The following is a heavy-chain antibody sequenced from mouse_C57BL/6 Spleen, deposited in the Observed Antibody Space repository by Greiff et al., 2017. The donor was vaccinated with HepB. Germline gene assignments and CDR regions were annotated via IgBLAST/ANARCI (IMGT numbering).Heavy chain of an antibody. CDR3: ARHEYRGERWYFDV. Sequence: QVQLQQSGAELVKPGASVKLSCKASGYTFTEYTITWVKQRSGQGLEWIGGLYAGSGSIKYNEKFKDKATLTADKSSSTDYMELSSLTSEDSAVYFCARHEYRGERWYFDVWGTGTPVTVSS. V-gene: IGHV1-62-2*01. CDR1: GYTFTEYT. CDR2: LYAGSGSI. D-gene: IGHD3-1*01. J-gene: IGHJ1*03.